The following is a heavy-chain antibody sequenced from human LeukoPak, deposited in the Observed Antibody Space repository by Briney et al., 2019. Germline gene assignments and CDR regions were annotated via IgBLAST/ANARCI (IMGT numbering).Heavy chain of an antibody. CDR1: GGSISSGGYY. Sequence: SQTLSLTCTVSGGSISSGGYYWSWIRQPPGKGLEWIGYIYYSGSTNYNPSLKSRVTISVDTSKNQFSLKLSSVTAADTAVYHCARDNWNYGSSMDVWGQGTTVTVSS. D-gene: IGHD1-7*01. CDR2: IYYSGST. J-gene: IGHJ6*02. V-gene: IGHV4-61*08. CDR3: ARDNWNYGSSMDV.